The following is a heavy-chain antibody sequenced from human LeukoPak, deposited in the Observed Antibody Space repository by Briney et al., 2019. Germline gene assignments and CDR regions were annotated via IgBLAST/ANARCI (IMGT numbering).Heavy chain of an antibody. J-gene: IGHJ4*02. CDR1: GGTFSSYA. CDR3: ARGGYCSSTSCQYFDY. D-gene: IGHD2-2*01. V-gene: IGHV1-69*13. Sequence: GASVKVSCKASGGTFSSYAISWVRQAPGQGLEWIGRIIPIFGTANYAQKFQSRVAITAAESTSTAYMELSSLSSEDTAVYYCARGGYCSSTSCQYFDYWGQGTLVTVSS. CDR2: IIPIFGTA.